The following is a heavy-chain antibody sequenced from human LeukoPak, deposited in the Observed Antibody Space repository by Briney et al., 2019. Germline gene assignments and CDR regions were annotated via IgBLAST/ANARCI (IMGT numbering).Heavy chain of an antibody. CDR1: GFTFSSYE. J-gene: IGHJ4*02. CDR3: AAWFGELPAPTWLN. Sequence: GGSLRLSCAASGFTFSSYEMNWVRQAPGKGLEWVSYISSSGSTIYYADSVMGRFTISRDNAKNSLYLQMNSLRAEDTAVYYCAAWFGELPAPTWLNWGQGTLVTVSS. V-gene: IGHV3-48*03. D-gene: IGHD3-10*01. CDR2: ISSSGSTI.